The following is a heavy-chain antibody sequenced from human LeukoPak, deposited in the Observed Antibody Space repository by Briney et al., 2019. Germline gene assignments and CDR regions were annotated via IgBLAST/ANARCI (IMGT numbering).Heavy chain of an antibody. CDR3: ARLYSSGWYGVDV. J-gene: IGHJ6*04. CDR1: GGSISSYY. Sequence: SETLSLTCTVSGGSISSYYWSWIRQPAGKGLEWIGRIYTSGSTNYNPSLKSRVTMSVDTSKNQLSLKLSSVTAADTAVYYCARLYSSGWYGVDVWGKGTTVTVSS. V-gene: IGHV4-4*07. D-gene: IGHD6-19*01. CDR2: IYTSGST.